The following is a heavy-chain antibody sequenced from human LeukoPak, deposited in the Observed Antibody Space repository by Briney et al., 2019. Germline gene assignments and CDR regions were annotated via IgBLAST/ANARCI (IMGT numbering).Heavy chain of an antibody. CDR1: GGSISSYY. Sequence: PSETLSLTCTVSGGSISSYYWSWIRQPPGKGLEWIGYIYTSGSTNYNPSLKSRVTISVDTSKNQFSLKLSSVTAADTAVYYCARQSTYSSSLFDGGFDPWGQGTLVTVSS. J-gene: IGHJ5*02. CDR3: ARQSTYSSSLFDGGFDP. CDR2: IYTSGST. D-gene: IGHD6-6*01. V-gene: IGHV4-4*09.